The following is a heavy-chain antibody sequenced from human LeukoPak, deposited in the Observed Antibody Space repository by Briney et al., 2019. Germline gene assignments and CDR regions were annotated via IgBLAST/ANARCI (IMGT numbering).Heavy chain of an antibody. Sequence: SVTQSLPCTVSGGFFSSYYWSWIRQAPGKGLEWIGYIYYSGSTNYNPSLESRVTISVDTSKNQVSLKLISVTAADTAVYYCARQLVLPRETWGQGTLVTVSS. CDR3: ARQLVLPRET. CDR1: GGFFSSYY. D-gene: IGHD2-15*01. J-gene: IGHJ5*02. V-gene: IGHV4-59*08. CDR2: IYYSGST.